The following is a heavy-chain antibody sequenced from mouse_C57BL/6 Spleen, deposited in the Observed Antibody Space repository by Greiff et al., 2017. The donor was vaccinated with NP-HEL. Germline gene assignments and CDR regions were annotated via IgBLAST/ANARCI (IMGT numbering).Heavy chain of an antibody. CDR1: GFTFSSYA. V-gene: IGHV5-4*01. Sequence: EVKLVESGGGLVKPGGSLKLSCAASGFTFSSYAMSWVRQTPEKRLEWVATISDGGSYTYYPDNVKGRFTISRDNAKNNLYLQMSHLKSEDTAMYYCARDSNCAAYWGQGTLVTVSA. CDR3: ARDSNCAAY. CDR2: ISDGGSYT. D-gene: IGHD2-5*01. J-gene: IGHJ3*01.